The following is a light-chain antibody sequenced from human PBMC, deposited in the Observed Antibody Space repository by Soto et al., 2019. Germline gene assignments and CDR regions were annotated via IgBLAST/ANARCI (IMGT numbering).Light chain of an antibody. CDR1: SSDVGAFNY. CDR2: DVT. CDR3: SSYTTRNTEA. J-gene: IGLJ1*01. Sequence: QLVLTQPASVSGSPGQSITISCIGTSSDVGAFNYVSWYQHHPGKAPKLIIYDVTDRPSGVSNRFSASKSGNTASLTISGLQAEDEADYYCSSYTTRNTEAFGTGTKVTVL. V-gene: IGLV2-14*03.